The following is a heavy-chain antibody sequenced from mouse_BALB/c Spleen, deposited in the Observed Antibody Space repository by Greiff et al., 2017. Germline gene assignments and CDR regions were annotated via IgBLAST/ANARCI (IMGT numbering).Heavy chain of an antibody. Sequence: QVQLQQSGPGLVQPSQSLSITCTVSGFSLTSYGVHWVRQSPGKGLEWLGVIWSGGSTDYNAAFISRLSISKDNSKSQVFFKMNSLQANDTAIYYCARGIYYGNYPDYFDYWGQGTTLTVSS. CDR1: GFSLTSYG. CDR2: IWSGGST. J-gene: IGHJ2*01. CDR3: ARGIYYGNYPDYFDY. D-gene: IGHD2-1*01. V-gene: IGHV2-2*02.